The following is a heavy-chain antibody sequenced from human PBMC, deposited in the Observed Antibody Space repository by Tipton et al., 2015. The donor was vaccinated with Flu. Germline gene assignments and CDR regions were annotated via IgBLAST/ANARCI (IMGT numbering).Heavy chain of an antibody. CDR3: ARGSGDYDFWSGPPPFDY. Sequence: TLSLTCTVSGGSISSYYWSWIRQPPGKGLEWIGYIYYSGSTNYNPSLKSRVTISVDTSKNQFSLKLSSVTAADTAVYYCARGSGDYDFWSGPPPFDYWGQGTLVTVSS. CDR2: IYYSGST. V-gene: IGHV4-59*01. CDR1: GGSISSYY. D-gene: IGHD3-3*01. J-gene: IGHJ4*02.